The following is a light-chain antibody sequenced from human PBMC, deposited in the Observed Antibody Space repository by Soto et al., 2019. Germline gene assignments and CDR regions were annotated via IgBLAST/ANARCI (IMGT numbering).Light chain of an antibody. CDR1: SSNIGSNT. J-gene: IGLJ2*01. CDR3: AAWDDSLNVVV. CDR2: SNN. Sequence: QSVLTQPPSASGTPGQRVTISCSGSSSNIGSNTVNWYQQLLGTAPKLLIYSNNQRPSGVPDRFSGSKSGTSASLAISGLQSEDEADYYCAAWDDSLNVVVFGGGTKLTDL. V-gene: IGLV1-44*01.